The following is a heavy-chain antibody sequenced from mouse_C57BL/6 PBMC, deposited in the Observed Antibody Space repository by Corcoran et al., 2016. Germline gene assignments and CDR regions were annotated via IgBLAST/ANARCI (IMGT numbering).Heavy chain of an antibody. CDR2: INPNNGGT. CDR3: ASFWDVGMDY. D-gene: IGHD4-1*01. V-gene: IGHV1-26*01. J-gene: IGHJ4*01. Sequence: EVQLQQSGPELVKPGASVKISCKASGYTFTDYYMNWVKQSHGKSLEWIGDINPNNGGTSYNQKFKGKATLTVDKSSSTAYMELRSLTSEDSAVYYCASFWDVGMDYWGQGTSVTVSS. CDR1: GYTFTDYY.